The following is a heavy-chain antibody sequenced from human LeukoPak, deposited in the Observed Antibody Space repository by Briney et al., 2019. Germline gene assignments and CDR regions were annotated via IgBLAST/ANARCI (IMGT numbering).Heavy chain of an antibody. V-gene: IGHV4-34*01. CDR2: VNHGGTT. CDR3: ARVVYGDSSKDFDY. CDR1: GFTFSSYA. Sequence: GSLRLSCAASGFTFSSYAMSWVRQPPGRGLEWIGEVNHGGTTNYNPSLKSRVIISADTSKNQFSLKLNSVTAADTAVYYCARVVYGDSSKDFDYWGQGTLVTVSS. D-gene: IGHD4-17*01. J-gene: IGHJ4*02.